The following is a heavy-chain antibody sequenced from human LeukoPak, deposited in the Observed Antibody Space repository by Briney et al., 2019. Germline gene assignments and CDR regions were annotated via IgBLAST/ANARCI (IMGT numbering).Heavy chain of an antibody. J-gene: IGHJ3*02. CDR2: IYYSGST. V-gene: IGHV4-39*01. D-gene: IGHD6-6*01. CDR3: ATLYGSSAGTFDI. CDR1: GGSLSSSSYY. Sequence: SGTLSLTCIVSGGSLSSSSYYWGWIRQPPGKGLEWIGSIYYSGSTYYNPSLKSRVTISVDSSKNQFSLKLSSVTAADTAVFYCATLYGSSAGTFDIWGQGTMVTVSS.